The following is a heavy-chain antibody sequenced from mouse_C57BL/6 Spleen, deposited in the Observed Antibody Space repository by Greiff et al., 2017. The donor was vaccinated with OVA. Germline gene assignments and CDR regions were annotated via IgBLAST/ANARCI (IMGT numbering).Heavy chain of an antibody. CDR2: IYPGDGDT. CDR3: ARGITTAGYAMDY. Sequence: QVQLQQSGPELVKPGASVKISCKASGYAFSSSWMNWVKQRPGKGLEWIGRIYPGDGDTNYNGKFKGKATLTADKSSSTAYMQLSSLTSEDSAVYFCARGITTAGYAMDYWGQGTSFTVSS. D-gene: IGHD1-2*01. V-gene: IGHV1-82*01. CDR1: GYAFSSSW. J-gene: IGHJ4*01.